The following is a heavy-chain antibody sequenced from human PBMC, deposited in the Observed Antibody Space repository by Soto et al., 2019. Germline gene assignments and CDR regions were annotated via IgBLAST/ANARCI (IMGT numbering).Heavy chain of an antibody. CDR1: GYTLTNFA. CDR2: INAGNGNN. V-gene: IGHV1-3*01. J-gene: IGHJ4*02. CDR3: ARSIVVVTALDY. Sequence: ASXKVSCKASGYTLTNFAMQWVRPAPVQYLEWMGWINAGNGNNKYSQKFQGRVTITRDTSANTAYMELSSLRSEDTAVYYCARSIVVVTALDYWGQGALVTVS. D-gene: IGHD2-21*02.